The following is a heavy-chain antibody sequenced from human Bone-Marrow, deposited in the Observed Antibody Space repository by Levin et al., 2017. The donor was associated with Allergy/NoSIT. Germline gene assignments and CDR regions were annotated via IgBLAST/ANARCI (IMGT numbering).Heavy chain of an antibody. J-gene: IGHJ3*02. V-gene: IGHV3-23*01. D-gene: IGHD2-21*01. CDR3: AKLVRRQTSNAFDM. CDR1: GFTFSSHA. CDR2: LSSSGVTA. Sequence: GGSLRLSCAASGFTFSSHAMSWVRQAPGKGLEWVSGLSSSGVTAYYTDSVKGRFTISRDNSQNTLYLQMNSLRVEDSAVYYCAKLVRRQTSNAFDMWGHGTMVNVSS.